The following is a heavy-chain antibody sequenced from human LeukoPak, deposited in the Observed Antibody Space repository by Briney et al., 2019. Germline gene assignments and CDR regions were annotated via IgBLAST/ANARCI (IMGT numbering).Heavy chain of an antibody. CDR1: GFTFSSYA. Sequence: PGGSLRLSCAASGFTFSSYAMNWVRQSPGKGLEWVSVISGSGGTTYYADSVKGRFTISRDNPKNTLYLQMNSLRAEDSAVYYCAKDNQYSADWGQGTLVTVSS. J-gene: IGHJ4*02. CDR2: ISGSGGTT. D-gene: IGHD2-21*01. CDR3: AKDNQYSAD. V-gene: IGHV3-23*01.